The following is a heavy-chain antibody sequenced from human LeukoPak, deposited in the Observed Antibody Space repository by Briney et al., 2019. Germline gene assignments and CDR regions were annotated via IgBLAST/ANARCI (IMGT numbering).Heavy chain of an antibody. J-gene: IGHJ4*02. D-gene: IGHD5-24*01. CDR2: VYYSWTT. CDR1: GGSVSSSSYY. V-gene: IGHV4-39*01. Sequence: PSETLSLTCTVSGGSVSSSSYYWGWIRQPPGKGLEWIGTVYYSWTTYYNPSLKSRVTISVDTSKNQFSLRLRSVTASDTAVYYCARRLATIPFDYWGQGTLVTVSS. CDR3: ARRLATIPFDY.